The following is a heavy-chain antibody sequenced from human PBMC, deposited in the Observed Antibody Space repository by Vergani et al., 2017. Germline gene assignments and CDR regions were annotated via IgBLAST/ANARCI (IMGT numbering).Heavy chain of an antibody. Sequence: QVQLQESGPGLVKPSETLSLTCAVSGGSFSGYYWSWIRQPPGKGLEWIGEINHSGSTNYNPSLKSRVTISVDTSKNQFSLKLSSVTAADTAVYYCARADYGDYVGYWGQGTLVTVSS. J-gene: IGHJ4*02. CDR1: GGSFSGYY. CDR2: INHSGST. V-gene: IGHV4-34*01. D-gene: IGHD4-17*01. CDR3: ARADYGDYVGY.